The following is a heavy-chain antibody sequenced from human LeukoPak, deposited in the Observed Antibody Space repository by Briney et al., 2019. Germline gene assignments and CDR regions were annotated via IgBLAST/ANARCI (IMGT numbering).Heavy chain of an antibody. V-gene: IGHV3-23*01. Sequence: GGSLRLSCSASGFTFSGYAMSWVRQAPGKGLDWVSSITGSGGGTYYADSVRGRFTVSKDNSKSTLFLQMNGLRAEDTAVYYCAKDPLYGGDLKYYFDFWGQGALVIVSS. D-gene: IGHD4/OR15-4a*01. CDR1: GFTFSGYA. CDR3: AKDPLYGGDLKYYFDF. J-gene: IGHJ4*02. CDR2: ITGSGGGT.